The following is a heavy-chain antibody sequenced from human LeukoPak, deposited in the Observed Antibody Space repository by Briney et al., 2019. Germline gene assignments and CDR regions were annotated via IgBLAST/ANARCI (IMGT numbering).Heavy chain of an antibody. CDR3: ATRFARIRTDYGDYVRNQIDY. J-gene: IGHJ4*02. CDR2: FDPEYCET. Sequence: ASVKVSCKVSGYTLTELSMHWVRQAPGKGREWMGGFDPEYCETIYAQKFQGRVTMTEDTSTDTAYMELSSLRSEDTAVYYYATRFARIRTDYGDYVRNQIDYWGQGTLATVSS. V-gene: IGHV1-24*01. D-gene: IGHD4-17*01. CDR1: GYTLTELS.